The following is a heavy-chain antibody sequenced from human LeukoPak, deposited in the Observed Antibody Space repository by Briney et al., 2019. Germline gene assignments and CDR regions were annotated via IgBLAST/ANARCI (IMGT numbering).Heavy chain of an antibody. V-gene: IGHV3-7*01. CDR3: ARDGTIAQNYYDSSGYYRG. J-gene: IGHJ4*02. Sequence: GGSLRLSCAASGFTFSSYAMSWVRQAPGKGLEWVANIKQDGSEKYYVDSVKGRFTISRDNAKNSLYLQMNSLRAEDTAVYYCARDGTIAQNYYDSSGYYRGWGQGTLVTVSS. D-gene: IGHD3-22*01. CDR2: IKQDGSEK. CDR1: GFTFSSYA.